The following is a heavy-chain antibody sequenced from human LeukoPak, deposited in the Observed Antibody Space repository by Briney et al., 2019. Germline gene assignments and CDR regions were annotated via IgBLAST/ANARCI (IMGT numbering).Heavy chain of an antibody. CDR1: VFSSYA. V-gene: IGHV1-69*13. D-gene: IGHD4-17*01. CDR2: IIPIFGTA. Sequence: ASVKVSCKASVFSSYAISWVRQAPGQGLEWMGGIIPIFGTANYAQKFQGRVTITADESTSTAYMELSSLRSEDTAVYYCASMTTAPHWGQGTLVTVSS. J-gene: IGHJ4*02. CDR3: ASMTTAPH.